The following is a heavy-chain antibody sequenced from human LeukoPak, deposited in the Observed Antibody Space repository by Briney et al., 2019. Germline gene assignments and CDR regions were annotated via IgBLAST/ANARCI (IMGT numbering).Heavy chain of an antibody. J-gene: IGHJ4*02. CDR3: ARVQDGSGNDADY. Sequence: SETLSLTCTVSGGSISGYYWSWIRQPPGKGLEWIGYIYYSGSTNYNPSLKSRVTISVDTSKNQFSLKLSSVTAADTAVYYCARVQDGSGNDADYWGQGTLVTVSS. D-gene: IGHD3-10*01. CDR1: GGSISGYY. V-gene: IGHV4-59*01. CDR2: IYYSGST.